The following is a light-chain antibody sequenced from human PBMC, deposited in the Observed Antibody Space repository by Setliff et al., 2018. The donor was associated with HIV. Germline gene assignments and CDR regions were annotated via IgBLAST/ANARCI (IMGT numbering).Light chain of an antibody. J-gene: IGLJ1*01. CDR1: SSDVGIYNL. CDR2: DVT. Sequence: QSALTQPASVSGSPGQSIAISCTGTSSDVGIYNLVSWYQQHPGKAPKLMIYDVTKRPSGVPDRFSGSKSGNTASLTISGLQAEDEADYYCCSYAGSYTYIFGSGTKVTVL. V-gene: IGLV2-11*01. CDR3: CSYAGSYTYI.